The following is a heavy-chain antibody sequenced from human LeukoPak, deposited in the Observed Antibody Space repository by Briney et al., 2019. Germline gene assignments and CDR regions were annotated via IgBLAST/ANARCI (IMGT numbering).Heavy chain of an antibody. Sequence: PGGSLRLSCAASGFTFSSYWMSWVRQAPGKGLEWVANIKQDGSEKYYVDSVKGRFTISRDNAKNSLYLQMNSLRAEDTAVYYCARDQAFGWFLNDAFDIWGQGTMVTVSS. CDR1: GFTFSSYW. J-gene: IGHJ3*02. CDR3: ARDQAFGWFLNDAFDI. V-gene: IGHV3-7*01. CDR2: IKQDGSEK. D-gene: IGHD2-15*01.